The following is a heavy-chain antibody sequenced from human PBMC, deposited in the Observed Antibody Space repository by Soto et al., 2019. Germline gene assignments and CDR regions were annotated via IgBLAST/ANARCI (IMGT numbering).Heavy chain of an antibody. CDR2: ISSSGYT. Sequence: GGSLRLSCAASGFTFSDYYMNWIRQAPGKGLEWVSYISSSGYTNYADSVKGRFTISRDNAKNSLYLQMNSLRDEDTAVYYCARGGNVDSSEGMDVWGQGTTVTVSS. D-gene: IGHD3-22*01. CDR3: ARGGNVDSSEGMDV. J-gene: IGHJ6*02. CDR1: GFTFSDYY. V-gene: IGHV3-11*06.